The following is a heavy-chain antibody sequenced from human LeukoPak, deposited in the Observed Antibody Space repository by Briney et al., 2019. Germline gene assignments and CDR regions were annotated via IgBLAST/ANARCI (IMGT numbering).Heavy chain of an antibody. CDR3: ARDDSGSDLYSFEY. J-gene: IGHJ4*02. D-gene: IGHD1-26*01. V-gene: IGHV3-21*01. CDR2: ITTSSTYI. CDR1: GFTFTSYT. Sequence: GGSLRLSCAASGFTFTSYTMNWVRQAPGKGPEWVSSITTSSTYIYYADSVKGRFTISRDNAKNSLFLQMNSLRAEDTAVYYCARDDSGSDLYSFEYWGQETLVTVSS.